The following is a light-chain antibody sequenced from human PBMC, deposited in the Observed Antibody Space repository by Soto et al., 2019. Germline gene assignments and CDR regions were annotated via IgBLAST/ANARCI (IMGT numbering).Light chain of an antibody. CDR3: QQYDSFWT. CDR1: QSINNW. Sequence: DIQMTQSPSTLSASVGDRVTITCRASQSINNWLAWYQQKPGEAPKLLIYDASNLDSGTPSRFRGSVSGTDFTLTVSGMRPDDFAAYFCQQYDSFWTFGQGTTVQMK. CDR2: DAS. V-gene: IGKV1-5*01. J-gene: IGKJ1*01.